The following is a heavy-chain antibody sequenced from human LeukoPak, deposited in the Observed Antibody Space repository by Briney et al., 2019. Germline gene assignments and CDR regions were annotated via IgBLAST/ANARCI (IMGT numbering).Heavy chain of an antibody. CDR2: IYYSGST. D-gene: IGHD3-10*01. CDR1: GGSISSYY. V-gene: IGHV4-59*01. Sequence: SETLSLTCTVSGGSISSYYWSWLRQPPGKGLEGIGYIYYSGSTNYNPSLKSRVTISVDTSKNQFSLKLSSVTAADTAVYYCASLYGSGSYYFDYWGQGTLVTVSS. J-gene: IGHJ4*02. CDR3: ASLYGSGSYYFDY.